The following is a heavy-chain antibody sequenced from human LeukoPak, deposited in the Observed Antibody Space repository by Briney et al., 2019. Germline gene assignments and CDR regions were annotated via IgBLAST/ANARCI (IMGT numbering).Heavy chain of an antibody. J-gene: IGHJ6*03. V-gene: IGHV3-30-3*01. Sequence: PGRSLRLSCAASGFTFNNYAMHWVRQAPGTGLEWVAVLSYEGNNKYYADSVKGRFTISRDNAKNTLYLQMNSLRAEDTAVYYCARDSGSGWEYFYYFYYMDVWGKGTTVTVSS. CDR3: ARDSGSGWEYFYYFYYMDV. D-gene: IGHD6-19*01. CDR1: GFTFNNYA. CDR2: LSYEGNNK.